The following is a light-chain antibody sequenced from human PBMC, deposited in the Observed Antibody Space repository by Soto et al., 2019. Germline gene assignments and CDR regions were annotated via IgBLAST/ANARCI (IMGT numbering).Light chain of an antibody. CDR3: QHYHRLSNA. J-gene: IGKJ5*01. CDR1: QNISIW. V-gene: IGKV1-5*01. Sequence: CTSSLASSVGARTPVHFRASQNISIWLAWYQQRPGRAPRLLIYDSSSLESGVPSTFSGRGSGTEFSLTISILRPDDLAAYYCQHYHRLSNAFGPGTQLDIK. CDR2: DSS.